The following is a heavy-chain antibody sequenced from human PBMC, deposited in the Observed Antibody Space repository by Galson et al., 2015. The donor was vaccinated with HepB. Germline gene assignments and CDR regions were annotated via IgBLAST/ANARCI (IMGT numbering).Heavy chain of an antibody. Sequence: CAISGDSVSSNSAAWSWIRQSPSGGLEWLGRTYLRSKWYYDYAESVKSRITITADTAENQFSLHLRSVIPEDTSVYYCAMTWRAVGHTVFDYWGQGVLVTVSS. CDR1: GDSVSSNSAA. CDR3: AMTWRAVGHTVFDY. V-gene: IGHV6-1*01. D-gene: IGHD1-26*01. J-gene: IGHJ4*02. CDR2: TYLRSKWYY.